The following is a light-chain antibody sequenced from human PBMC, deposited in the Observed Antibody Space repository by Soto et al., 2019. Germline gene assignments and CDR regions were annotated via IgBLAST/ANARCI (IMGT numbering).Light chain of an antibody. CDR1: QSVGTD. CDR3: LQYANCPLT. CDR2: KTS. V-gene: IGKV3-15*01. Sequence: VMTQSPSTVSVSPGDRTTISCRASQSVGTDLGWYQQKPGQAPRLLISKTSTMDTGVPARFSGSGSGTEFTLTISSLQPEDFAIYYCLQYANCPLTFGRGTKVDIK. J-gene: IGKJ4*02.